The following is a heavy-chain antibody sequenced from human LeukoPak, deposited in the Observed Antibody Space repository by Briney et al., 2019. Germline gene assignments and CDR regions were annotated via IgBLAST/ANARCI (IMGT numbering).Heavy chain of an antibody. CDR1: RFTFSSYW. Sequence: PGGSLRLSCAASRFTFSSYWMNWVRQAPGKGLEWVANIKQDGSEEYYVDAVKGRFTISRDNAKNSLYLQMNSLRVEDTAVYYCARGAETLWSGYRRTNWFDPWGQGTLVTVSS. CDR3: ARGAETLWSGYRRTNWFDP. V-gene: IGHV3-7*01. J-gene: IGHJ5*02. CDR2: IKQDGSEE. D-gene: IGHD3-3*01.